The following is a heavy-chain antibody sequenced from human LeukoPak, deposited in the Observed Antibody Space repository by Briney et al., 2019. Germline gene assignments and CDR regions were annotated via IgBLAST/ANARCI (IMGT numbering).Heavy chain of an antibody. CDR1: GGSISNHY. D-gene: IGHD1-26*01. CDR2: IYYSGST. V-gene: IGHV4-59*11. J-gene: IGHJ3*02. Sequence: PSETLSLTCTVSGGSISNHYWSWIRQPPGGGLESIGYIYYSGSTNYNPSLKSRVTISVDTSKNQFSLKLSSVTAADTAVYYCARSIVGATTAFDIWGQGTMVTVSS. CDR3: ARSIVGATTAFDI.